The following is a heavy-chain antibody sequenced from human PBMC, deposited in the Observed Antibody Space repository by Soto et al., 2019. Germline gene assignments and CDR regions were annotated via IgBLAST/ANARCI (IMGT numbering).Heavy chain of an antibody. CDR3: AKTSSGWYRGIDY. CDR2: ITGGGSST. Sequence: GGSLRLSCAASGFTFSSYAMSWVRQAPGKGLDWVSTITGGGSSTYYADSVKGRFTISRDNSKNTLYLQMNILRAEDTAVYYCAKTSSGWYRGIDYWGQGTLVTVSS. D-gene: IGHD6-19*01. V-gene: IGHV3-23*01. CDR1: GFTFSSYA. J-gene: IGHJ4*02.